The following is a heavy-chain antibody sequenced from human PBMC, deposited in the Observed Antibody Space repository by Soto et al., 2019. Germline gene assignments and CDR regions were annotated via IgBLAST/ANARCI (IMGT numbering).Heavy chain of an antibody. V-gene: IGHV4-59*01. J-gene: IGHJ6*03. Sequence: SETLCLTCTVSGGFISSYYWSWIRQPPGKGLEWIGYIYYSGSTNYNPSLKSRVTISVDTSKNQFSLELSSVTAADTAVYYCARSDPSGRYSYYYYSYMDVWGKGTTVTVSS. CDR1: GGFISSYY. D-gene: IGHD1-20*01. CDR3: ARSDPSGRYSYYYYSYMDV. CDR2: IYYSGST.